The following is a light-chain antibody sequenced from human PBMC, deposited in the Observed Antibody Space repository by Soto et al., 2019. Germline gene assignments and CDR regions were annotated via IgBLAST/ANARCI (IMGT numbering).Light chain of an antibody. CDR2: YIS. J-gene: IGKJ5*01. CDR3: QQYNNWPS. CDR1: QTVSRN. V-gene: IGKV3-15*01. Sequence: EVVMTQSPATLSVSPWERATLSCRASQTVSRNLAWCQQRPGQAPRLLIYYISNRATGVPARFSGSGSETEFTLTIRSLQSEDFAVYFCQQYNNWPSFGQGTRLE.